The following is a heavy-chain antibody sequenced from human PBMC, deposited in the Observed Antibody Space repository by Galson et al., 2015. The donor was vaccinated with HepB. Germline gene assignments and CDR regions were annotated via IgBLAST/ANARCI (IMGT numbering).Heavy chain of an antibody. Sequence: SLRLSCAALGFTFNNYAMHWVRQAPGKGLEWVAVISYDGGNKYYADSVKGRFTISRDNSKKTLYLQMNSLGVEDTAVYYCAKLWFGELFDYWGQGTLVTVSS. V-gene: IGHV3-30*18. CDR3: AKLWFGELFDY. D-gene: IGHD3-10*01. CDR1: GFTFNNYA. CDR2: ISYDGGNK. J-gene: IGHJ4*02.